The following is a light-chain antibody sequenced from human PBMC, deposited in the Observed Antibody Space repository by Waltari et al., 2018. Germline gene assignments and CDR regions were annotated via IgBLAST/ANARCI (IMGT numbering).Light chain of an antibody. Sequence: QSVLTQPPSVSAAPGQRVTISCPGGSSNLGNNDVSWYQQFPGTSPQLLITDNTKRPSGLPARSSGAKSGTSATLAITGLQTGDEADYYCATWDSSLSVVVFGGGTKVTVL. CDR1: SSNLGNND. V-gene: IGLV1-51*01. CDR3: ATWDSSLSVVV. CDR2: DNT. J-gene: IGLJ3*02.